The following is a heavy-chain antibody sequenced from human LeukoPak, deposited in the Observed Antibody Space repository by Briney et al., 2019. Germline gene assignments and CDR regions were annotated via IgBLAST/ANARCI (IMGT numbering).Heavy chain of an antibody. CDR1: GFIFSTYW. V-gene: IGHV3-7*01. J-gene: IGHJ4*02. D-gene: IGHD6-19*01. Sequence: GGSLRLSCVASGFIFSTYWMTWVRQVPGKGLEWVANIRQDGREIFYLDSVKGRFTISRDNSKNTLYLQVNSLRADDTAVYYCARSYRSGWYYFDYWGQGTLVIVSS. CDR3: ARSYRSGWYYFDY. CDR2: IRQDGREI.